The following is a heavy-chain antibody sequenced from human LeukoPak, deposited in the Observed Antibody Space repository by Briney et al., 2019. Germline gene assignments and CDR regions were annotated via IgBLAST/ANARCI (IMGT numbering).Heavy chain of an antibody. J-gene: IGHJ4*02. Sequence: TGGSLRLSCAASGFTFSSYSMNWVRQAPGKGLEWVSSISSSSSYIYYADSVKGRFTISRDNAKSSLYLQMNSLRAEDTAVYYCARDHNWNYFDYWGQGTLVTVSS. CDR3: ARDHNWNYFDY. CDR1: GFTFSSYS. V-gene: IGHV3-21*01. CDR2: ISSSSSYI. D-gene: IGHD1-20*01.